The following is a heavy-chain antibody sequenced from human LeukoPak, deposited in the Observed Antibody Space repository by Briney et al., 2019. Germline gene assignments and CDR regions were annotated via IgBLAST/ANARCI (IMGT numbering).Heavy chain of an antibody. CDR2: INHSGST. J-gene: IGHJ3*02. V-gene: IGHV4-34*01. CDR1: GGSFSGYS. CDR3: TRQQLVPGRAFDI. Sequence: SETLSLTCAVYGGSFSGYSWSWIRQPPGKGLEWIGEINHSGSTNYNPYLKRRVTISVDTSKNQCSLKVSSVTAADTAVYYCTRQQLVPGRAFDIWGQGTMVTVSS. D-gene: IGHD6-13*01.